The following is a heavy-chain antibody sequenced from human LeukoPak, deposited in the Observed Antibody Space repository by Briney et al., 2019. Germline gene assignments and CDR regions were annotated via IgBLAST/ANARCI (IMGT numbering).Heavy chain of an antibody. J-gene: IGHJ4*02. CDR1: GGSISSGDYY. CDR3: ARVPHYYDRSGYYYPYFDY. V-gene: IGHV4-30-4*08. CDR2: IYYSGST. Sequence: SQTLSLTCTVSGGSISSGDYYWSWIRQPPGKGLGWIGYIYYSGSTYYNPSLKSRVTISVDTSKNQFSLKLSSVTAADTAVYYCARVPHYYDRSGYYYPYFDYWGQGTLVTVSS. D-gene: IGHD3-22*01.